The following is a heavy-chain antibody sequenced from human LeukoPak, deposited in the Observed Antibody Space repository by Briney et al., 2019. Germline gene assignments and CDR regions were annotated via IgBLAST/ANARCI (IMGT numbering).Heavy chain of an antibody. CDR1: GFTFYDYA. CDR3: AKDMSSSGWYSVFDY. D-gene: IGHD6-19*01. CDR2: ISGDGGST. Sequence: GGSLTLSCSASGFTFYDYAMHWLRQAPGKGLEWVFIISGDGGSTYYADSVKGRFTISRDNSKNSLYLRMNSLRTEDTALYYCAKDMSSSGWYSVFDYWGQGTLVTVSS. J-gene: IGHJ4*02. V-gene: IGHV3-43*02.